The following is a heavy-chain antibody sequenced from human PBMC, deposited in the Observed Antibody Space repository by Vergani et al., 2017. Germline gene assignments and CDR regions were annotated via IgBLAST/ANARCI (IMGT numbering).Heavy chain of an antibody. CDR1: GLTFSSYG. V-gene: IGHV3-33*01. D-gene: IGHD4-23*01. Sequence: QVQLVESGGGVVQPGRSLRLSCAASGLTFSSYGMHWVRQAPGKGLEWVAVIWYDGSNKYYADSVKGRFTISRDNSKNTLYLQMNSLRAEDTAVYYCARDMGKNDYGGKGPFGLDYWGQGTLVTVSS. CDR3: ARDMGKNDYGGKGPFGLDY. J-gene: IGHJ4*02. CDR2: IWYDGSNK.